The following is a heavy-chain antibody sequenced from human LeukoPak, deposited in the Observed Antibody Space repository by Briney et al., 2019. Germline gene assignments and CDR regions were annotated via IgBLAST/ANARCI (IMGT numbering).Heavy chain of an antibody. J-gene: IGHJ4*02. CDR2: IYYSGST. CDR1: GGSISSYY. V-gene: IGHV4-59*08. Sequence: SETLSLTCTVSGGSISSYYWSWIRQPPGKGLEWIGYIYYSGSTNYNPSLKSRVTISVDTSKNQFSLKLSSVTAADTAVYYCAASLSGYYSFEFDYWGQGTLVTVSS. D-gene: IGHD3-22*01. CDR3: AASLSGYYSFEFDY.